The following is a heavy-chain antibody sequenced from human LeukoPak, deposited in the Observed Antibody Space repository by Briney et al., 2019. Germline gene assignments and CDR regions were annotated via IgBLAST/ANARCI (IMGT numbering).Heavy chain of an antibody. CDR2: IKQDGSEK. J-gene: IGHJ4*02. Sequence: GGSLRLSCVASGFTFSSYWMSWVRQTPGKGLEWVANIKQDGSEKNYVDSVEGRFTISRDNAKNSLYLQMNSLRAEDTAVYYCASVRNYWGQGTLVTVSS. CDR1: GFTFSSYW. CDR3: ASVRNY. V-gene: IGHV3-7*01. D-gene: IGHD3-16*01.